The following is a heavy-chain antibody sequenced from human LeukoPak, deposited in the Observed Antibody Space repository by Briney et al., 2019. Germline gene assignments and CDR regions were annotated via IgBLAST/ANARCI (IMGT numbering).Heavy chain of an antibody. V-gene: IGHV3-9*01. CDR1: GFTFDDYA. CDR3: AKALRYFDWLSPGFDY. D-gene: IGHD3-9*01. J-gene: IGHJ4*02. CDR2: ISWNSGSI. Sequence: GGSLRLSCAASGFTFDDYAMHWVRQAPGEGLEWVSGISWNSGSIGYADSVKGRFTISRDNAKNSLYLQMNSLRAEDTALYYCAKALRYFDWLSPGFDYWGQGTLVTVSS.